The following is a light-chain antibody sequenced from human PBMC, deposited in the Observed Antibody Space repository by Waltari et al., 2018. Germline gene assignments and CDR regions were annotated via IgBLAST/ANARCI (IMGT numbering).Light chain of an antibody. CDR1: QDISDY. Sequence: DIQMTQSPSSLSASFGDRVTITCRASQDISDYLAWYQQKPGKAPKLLIYRASNLERGVPSRFSGSGPGTDFTLTITSLQPEDIATYYCQQHDNSPPTFGPGTKLDIK. V-gene: IGKV1-33*01. J-gene: IGKJ3*01. CDR3: QQHDNSPPT. CDR2: RAS.